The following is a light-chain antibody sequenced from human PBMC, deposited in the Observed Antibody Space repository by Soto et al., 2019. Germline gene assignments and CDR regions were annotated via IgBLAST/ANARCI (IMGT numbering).Light chain of an antibody. CDR1: QNIANY. Sequence: DIQMTQSPSSLSASVEDRVTITCRASQNIANYLTWYQHKPGKAPRLLIYGASSLQSGVPSRFSGSGSGTDFTLTISSLQPEDFATYSCHKTYSTPQTFGQGTKVEI. J-gene: IGKJ1*01. CDR2: GAS. V-gene: IGKV1-39*01. CDR3: HKTYSTPQT.